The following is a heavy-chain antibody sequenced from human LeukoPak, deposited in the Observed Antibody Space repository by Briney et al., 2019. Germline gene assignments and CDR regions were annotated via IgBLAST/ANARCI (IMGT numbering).Heavy chain of an antibody. V-gene: IGHV3-9*01. CDR3: AKAKGYSGNGDFDY. Sequence: GRSLRLSCAASGFTFDDHAMHWVRQAPGKGLEWVSGISWNSGSIGYADSVKGRFTISRDNAKNSLYLQMNSLRAEDTALYYCAKAKGYSGNGDFDYWGQGTLVTVSS. D-gene: IGHD1-26*01. CDR2: ISWNSGSI. CDR1: GFTFDDHA. J-gene: IGHJ4*02.